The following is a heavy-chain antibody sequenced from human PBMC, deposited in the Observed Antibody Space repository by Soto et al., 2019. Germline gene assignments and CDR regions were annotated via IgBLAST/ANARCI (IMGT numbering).Heavy chain of an antibody. CDR1: RYTFTGYY. V-gene: IGHV1-2*02. Sequence: ASVNVSCKASRYTFTGYYMHWVRQAPGQGREWMGWINPNNGGTNYAQQFQGRVTITRARSISTDYMELSRLRSDDTAVYYCARDGLYYHISGYHGYWGQGTLVTVYS. CDR2: INPNNGGT. CDR3: ARDGLYYHISGYHGY. D-gene: IGHD3-22*01. J-gene: IGHJ4*02.